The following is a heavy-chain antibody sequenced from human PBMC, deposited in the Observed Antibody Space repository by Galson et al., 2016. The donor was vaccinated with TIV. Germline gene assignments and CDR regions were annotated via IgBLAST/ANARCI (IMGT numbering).Heavy chain of an antibody. CDR2: MWYDGTHE. D-gene: IGHD3/OR15-3a*01. V-gene: IGHV3-33*01. Sequence: SLRLSCAASGFTFNSYGMHWVRQAPGKGLQWVAGMWYDGTHEQYGDSVKGRFAMSRDNSKNRLYLQMIRLRVEDTAVYFCAREFRDYYFDPWGQGTLVTVSS. J-gene: IGHJ4*02. CDR1: GFTFNSYG. CDR3: AREFRDYYFDP.